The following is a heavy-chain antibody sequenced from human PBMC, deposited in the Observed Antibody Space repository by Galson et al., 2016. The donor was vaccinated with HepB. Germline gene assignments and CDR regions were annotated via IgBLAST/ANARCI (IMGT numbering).Heavy chain of an antibody. CDR1: GFTFSSYW. CDR2: INRDGTST. CDR3: ARGLGGGDDY. Sequence: SLRLSCAASGFTFSSYWMHWVRQAPGKGLAWVSRINRDGTSTTYADSVKGRFTVSRDNAKNTLHLQMNSLRAEDTAVYYCARGLGGGDDYWGQGTLVTVSS. J-gene: IGHJ4*02. V-gene: IGHV3-74*01. D-gene: IGHD2-21*01.